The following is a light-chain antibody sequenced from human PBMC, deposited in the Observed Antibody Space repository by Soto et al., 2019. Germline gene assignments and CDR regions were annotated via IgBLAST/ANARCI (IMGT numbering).Light chain of an antibody. CDR1: QDISRW. CDR3: QQADSFTT. J-gene: IGKJ3*01. Sequence: IQMTQSPSSVSASVGDRVTITCRASQDISRWLAWYQQKPGKAPKLLIYAASSLQSGVPSRFSGSGSGTDFTLTISSLQPEDFATYYCQQADSFTTFGPGTKVDLK. V-gene: IGKV1-12*01. CDR2: AAS.